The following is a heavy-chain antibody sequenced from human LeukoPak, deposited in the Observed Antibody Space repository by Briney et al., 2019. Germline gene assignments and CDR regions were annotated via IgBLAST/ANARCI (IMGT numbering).Heavy chain of an antibody. J-gene: IGHJ4*02. CDR1: GFTFSSYG. D-gene: IGHD6-13*01. V-gene: IGHV3-33*01. CDR2: IWYDGSNK. CDR3: ASDPGYSSSWYFDF. Sequence: PGRSLRLSCAASGFTFSSYGMHWVRQAPGKGLEWVAVIWYDGSNKYYADSVKGRFTISRDNSKNTLYLQMNSLRAEDTAVYYCASDPGYSSSWYFDFWAQGTLVTASS.